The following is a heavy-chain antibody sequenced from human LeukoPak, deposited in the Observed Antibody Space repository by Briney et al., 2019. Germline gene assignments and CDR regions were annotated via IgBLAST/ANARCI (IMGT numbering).Heavy chain of an antibody. CDR3: TTDLPDEITKQWLGKDY. J-gene: IGHJ4*02. CDR1: GFTFSNAW. D-gene: IGHD6-19*01. V-gene: IGHV3-15*01. CDR2: IKSKTDGGTT. Sequence: GGSLRLSCAASGFTFSNAWMSWVRQAPGKGLEWVGRIKSKTDGGTTDYAAPVKGRFTISRDDSKNTLYLQMNSLKTEDTAVYYCTTDLPDEITKQWLGKDYWGQGTLVTVSS.